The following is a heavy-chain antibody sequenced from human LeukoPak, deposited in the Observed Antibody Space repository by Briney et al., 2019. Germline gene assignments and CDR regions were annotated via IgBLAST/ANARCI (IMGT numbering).Heavy chain of an antibody. CDR3: ARGPPPDFDY. CDR1: GGSISTTSSW. Sequence: PSETLSLTCAVSGGSISTTSSWWSWVRQPPGRGLEWIGEIYHTGSTNYNPSLKSRVTISVDKSKNQFFLKMSSVTAADTAVYYCARGPPPDFDYWGRGTLVTVSS. CDR2: IYHTGST. J-gene: IGHJ4*02. V-gene: IGHV4-4*02.